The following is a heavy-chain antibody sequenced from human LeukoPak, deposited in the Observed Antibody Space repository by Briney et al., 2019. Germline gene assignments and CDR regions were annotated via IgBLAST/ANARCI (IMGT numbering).Heavy chain of an antibody. CDR3: ARGFQQLEHWDWLDP. Sequence: ASVKVSCKASGYTFTGYFLHWVRQVPGQRLEWMVWINPNSGDTKYAQNFQGRVTMTRVTSIATAYMELSRLRSDDTAVYYCARGFQQLEHWDWLDPWGQGTLVTVAS. V-gene: IGHV1-2*02. CDR2: INPNSGDT. CDR1: GYTFTGYF. J-gene: IGHJ5*02. D-gene: IGHD6-13*01.